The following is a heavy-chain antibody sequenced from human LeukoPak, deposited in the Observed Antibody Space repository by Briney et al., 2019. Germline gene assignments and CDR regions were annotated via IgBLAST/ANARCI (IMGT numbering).Heavy chain of an antibody. CDR1: GFTFTSSA. J-gene: IGHJ4*02. D-gene: IGHD3-3*01. CDR2: IVVGSGNT. CDR3: AAGRITIFGVVMVYDY. V-gene: IGHV1-58*01. Sequence: ASVKVSCKASGFTFTSSAVQWVRQARGPRLEREGWIVVGSGNTNSAQKFQERVTITRDMSTSTAYMELSSLRSEDTAVYYCAAGRITIFGVVMVYDYWGQGTLVTVSS.